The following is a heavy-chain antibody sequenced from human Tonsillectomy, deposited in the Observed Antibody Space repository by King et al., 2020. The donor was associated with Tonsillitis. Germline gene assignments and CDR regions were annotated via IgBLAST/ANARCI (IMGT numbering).Heavy chain of an antibody. V-gene: IGHV3-11*01. D-gene: IGHD6-6*01. Sequence: VQLVESGGGLVKPGGSLRLSCAASGFTFSDYYMTWIRQAPGKGLEWLSHISTIGATTNYADSVRGRFTISRDNTKNSLFLQMNSLRAEDTAVYYCATYGYSTSSFSYWGQGTLVTVSS. CDR2: ISTIGATT. CDR1: GFTFSDYY. J-gene: IGHJ4*02. CDR3: ATYGYSTSSFSY.